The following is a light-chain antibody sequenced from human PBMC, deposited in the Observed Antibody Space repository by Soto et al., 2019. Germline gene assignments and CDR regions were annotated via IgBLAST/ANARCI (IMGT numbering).Light chain of an antibody. CDR1: KLGDKY. Sequence: SYELTQPPSVSVSPGQTASITCSGDKLGDKYACWYQQKPSQSPVLVIYQDSKRPSGIPERFSGSNSGNTATLTISGTQAMDEADYYCQAWDSSTAVVFGGGTKLTVL. V-gene: IGLV3-1*01. CDR2: QDS. CDR3: QAWDSSTAVV. J-gene: IGLJ2*01.